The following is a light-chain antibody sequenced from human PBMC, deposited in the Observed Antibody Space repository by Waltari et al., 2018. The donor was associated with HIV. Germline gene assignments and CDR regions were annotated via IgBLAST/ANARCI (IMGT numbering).Light chain of an antibody. CDR1: TSAVGAYNS. J-gene: IGLJ2*01. V-gene: IGLV2-14*01. Sequence: QSALTQPASVSGSPGQSITISCTGTTSAVGAYNSVSWYQQHPGNAPKLRIYEVTNRPPGISKRFSGSKSVNTASMTISGLQPEDEADYYCATWDDTLSGHVVFGGGTKLNVL. CDR2: EVT. CDR3: ATWDDTLSGHVV.